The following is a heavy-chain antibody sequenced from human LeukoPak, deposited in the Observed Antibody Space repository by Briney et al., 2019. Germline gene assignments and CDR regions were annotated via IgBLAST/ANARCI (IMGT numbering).Heavy chain of an antibody. CDR1: GGSISNSSYY. D-gene: IGHD1-1*01. CDR3: ARGRTNFDY. V-gene: IGHV4-39*07. J-gene: IGHJ4*02. CDR2: INHSGST. Sequence: SETLSLTCTVSGGSISNSSYYWGWIRQPPGKGLEWIGEINHSGSTNYNPSLKSRVTISVDTSKNQFSLKLSSVTAADTAVYYCARGRTNFDYWGQGTLVTVSS.